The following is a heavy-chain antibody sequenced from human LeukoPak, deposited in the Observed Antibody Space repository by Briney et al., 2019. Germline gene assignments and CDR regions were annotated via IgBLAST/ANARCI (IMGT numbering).Heavy chain of an antibody. Sequence: SETLSLTCTVSGGSISSGTYYWSWIRQPAGKGLEWIGRIYTSGSTNYNPSLKSRVTMSVDTSKNQFSLKLSSVTAADTAVYYCARDRFPDAFDIWGQGTMVTVSS. CDR3: ARDRFPDAFDI. D-gene: IGHD3-16*01. V-gene: IGHV4-61*02. CDR1: GGSISSGTYY. CDR2: IYTSGST. J-gene: IGHJ3*02.